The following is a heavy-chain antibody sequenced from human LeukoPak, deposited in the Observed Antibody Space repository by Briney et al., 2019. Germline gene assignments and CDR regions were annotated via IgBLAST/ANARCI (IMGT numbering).Heavy chain of an antibody. CDR2: LSGSGYNT. V-gene: IGHV3-23*01. CDR3: AKDPYGTRYFDY. D-gene: IGHD2-2*01. CDR1: RFTFSSHA. J-gene: IGHJ4*02. Sequence: PGGSLRLSCAASRFTFSSHALSWVRQAPGKGLEWVSSLSGSGYNTYYADSVKGRFTISRDNSKNTVYLQMNSLRAEDTAVYYCAKDPYGTRYFDYWGQGTLVTVSS.